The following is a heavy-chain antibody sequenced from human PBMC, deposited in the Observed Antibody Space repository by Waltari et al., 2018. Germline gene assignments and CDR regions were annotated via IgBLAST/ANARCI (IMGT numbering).Heavy chain of an antibody. CDR3: ASSYYYGSGSLLPLDY. CDR1: GGSISSSTYC. D-gene: IGHD3-10*01. V-gene: IGHV4-39*07. CDR2: IHFSGNT. Sequence: QVQLQESGPGLVKPSETLSLTCTVSGGSISSSTYCWGWIRQPPGKGLEWLGNIHFSGNTYFNPSLKSLLLISVDTSKNEFSLKLSSVTAADTATYYCASSYYYGSGSLLPLDYWGQGTLVTVSS. J-gene: IGHJ4*02.